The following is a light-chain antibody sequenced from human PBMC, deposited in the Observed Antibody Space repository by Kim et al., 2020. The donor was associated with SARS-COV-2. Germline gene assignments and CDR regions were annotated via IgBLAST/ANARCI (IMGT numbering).Light chain of an antibody. Sequence: EIVLTQSPGTLSLSPGERATLSCRASQSISSNYLAWYQQKPGQAPRLLIYGASSRATGISDKFSGSGSGTDFTLTISRLEPEDFAVYYCQQYGSPPITFGQGTRLEIK. CDR1: QSISSNY. CDR3: QQYGSPPIT. CDR2: GAS. J-gene: IGKJ5*01. V-gene: IGKV3-20*01.